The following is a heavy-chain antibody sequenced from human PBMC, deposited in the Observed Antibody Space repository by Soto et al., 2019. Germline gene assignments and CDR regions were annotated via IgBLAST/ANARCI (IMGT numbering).Heavy chain of an antibody. CDR1: GGSVSSGSYY. CDR3: ARDREGMVYDFDY. V-gene: IGHV4-61*01. D-gene: IGHD3-10*01. Sequence: SETLSLTCTVSGGSVSSGSYYWSWIRQPPGKGLEWIGYIYYSGSTNYNPSLKSRVTISVDTSKNQFSLKLSSVTAADTAVYYCARDREGMVYDFDYWGQGTLVTVSS. CDR2: IYYSGST. J-gene: IGHJ4*02.